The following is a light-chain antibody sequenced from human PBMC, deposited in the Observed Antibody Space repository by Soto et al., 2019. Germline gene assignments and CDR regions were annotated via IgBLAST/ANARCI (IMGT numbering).Light chain of an antibody. CDR2: RAS. CDR3: HQRNK. V-gene: IGKV3-11*01. J-gene: IGKJ5*01. Sequence: EVALTQSPAALSVSPGEGATLSCRANQSINTLLAWYQQKPGQAPRLLIYRASTRATDIPARFSGSRSGTDFTLTISSLEPEDFGVYFCHQRNKFGQGTRLEIK. CDR1: QSINTL.